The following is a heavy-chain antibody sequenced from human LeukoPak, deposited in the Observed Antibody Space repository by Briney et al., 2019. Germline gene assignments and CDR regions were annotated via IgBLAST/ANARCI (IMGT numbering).Heavy chain of an antibody. J-gene: IGHJ6*02. V-gene: IGHV3-30*18. D-gene: IGHD6-25*01. CDR2: ISYDGSNK. Sequence: PGGCLILSCAAHGFTFNIYGMHSVRQAPGKGLGRVPVISYDGSNKNYADSVKGRFTIPRDNSNNTLFLQMNSLRGEDTAVYYCEKYPERSGPYYYYGMDVWGQGTTVTVSS. CDR3: EKYPERSGPYYYYGMDV. CDR1: GFTFNIYG.